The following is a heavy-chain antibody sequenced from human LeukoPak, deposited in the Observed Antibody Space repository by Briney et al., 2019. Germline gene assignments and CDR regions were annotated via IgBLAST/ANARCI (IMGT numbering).Heavy chain of an antibody. CDR1: GVSFSDYD. CDR2: INHGGSN. V-gene: IGHV4-34*01. D-gene: IGHD4-23*01. J-gene: IGHJ6*03. Sequence: NPSETLSITCVVYGVSFSDYDWSWIRQPPGKGLEWVGEINHGGSNNYNPSLKSRVTMLVDTTMNQFSLEVSSVTAADTAVYYCARGGGCNYMDVWGKGTTVTVSS. CDR3: ARGGGCNYMDV.